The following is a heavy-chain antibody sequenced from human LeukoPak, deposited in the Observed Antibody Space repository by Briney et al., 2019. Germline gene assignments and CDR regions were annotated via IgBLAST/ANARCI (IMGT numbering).Heavy chain of an antibody. V-gene: IGHV1-46*01. D-gene: IGHD3-9*01. CDR2: INPSGGST. J-gene: IGHJ4*02. Sequence: ASVKVSCKASGYTFTSYYMHWVRQAPGQGLEWMGRINPSGGSTSYAQKFQGRVTMTRDTSTSTVYMELSSLRSEDTAVYYCARGRYFDWLLQSHYFDYWGQGTLVTVSS. CDR1: GYTFTSYY. CDR3: ARGRYFDWLLQSHYFDY.